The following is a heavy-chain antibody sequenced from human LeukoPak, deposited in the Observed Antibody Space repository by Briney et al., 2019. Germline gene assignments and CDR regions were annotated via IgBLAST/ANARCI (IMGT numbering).Heavy chain of an antibody. Sequence: QPGASLRPSRAAAAFTVSSYSMNSVRHQPGEWREWVSYISSSSSTIYYADSVKGRFTISRDNAKNSLYLQMNSLRDEDTAVYYCARAFGLTDYWGQGTLVTVSS. D-gene: IGHD3/OR15-3a*01. J-gene: IGHJ4*02. CDR2: ISSSSSTI. V-gene: IGHV3-48*02. CDR1: AFTVSSYS. CDR3: ARAFGLTDY.